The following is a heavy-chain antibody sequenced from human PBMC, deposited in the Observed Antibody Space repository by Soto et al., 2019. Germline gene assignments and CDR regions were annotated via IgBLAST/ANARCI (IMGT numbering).Heavy chain of an antibody. Sequence: EVQLVESGGGLVQPGGSLRLSCAASGFTFSTYWMSWVRQAPGKGLEWVANIKPDGSETSYIDSVRGRFTISRDNAKNSMYLEMNSLGAEDTAVYYCARAAVAGAVDYWGQGTLVTVSS. CDR2: IKPDGSET. CDR1: GFTFSTYW. J-gene: IGHJ4*02. V-gene: IGHV3-7*04. D-gene: IGHD6-19*01. CDR3: ARAAVAGAVDY.